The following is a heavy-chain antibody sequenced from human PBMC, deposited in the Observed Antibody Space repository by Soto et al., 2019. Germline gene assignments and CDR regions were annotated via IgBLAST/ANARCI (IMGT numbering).Heavy chain of an antibody. V-gene: IGHV3-21*01. CDR3: ARDLSEVPAAEFAAMMDV. CDR2: ISSSSSYI. J-gene: IGHJ6*04. Sequence: GGSLRLSCAASGFTFSSYSMNWVRQAPGKGLEWVSSISSSSSYIYYADSVKGRFTISRDNAKNSLYLQMNSLRAEDTAVYYFARDLSEVPAAEFAAMMDVWGKGTTVTVSS. D-gene: IGHD2-2*01. CDR1: GFTFSSYS.